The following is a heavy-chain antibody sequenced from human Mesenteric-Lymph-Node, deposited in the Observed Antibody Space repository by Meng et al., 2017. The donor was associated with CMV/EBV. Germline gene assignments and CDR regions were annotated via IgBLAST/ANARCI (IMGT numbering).Heavy chain of an antibody. Sequence: ASVKVSCKASGYTFTSYGISWVRQAPGQGLEWMGWISAYNGNTNYAQKLQGRVTMTTDTFTSTVYMELGSLRSDDTAVYYCARGRTRFLEWLPSDWFDFWGQGTMVTVSS. J-gene: IGHJ3*01. V-gene: IGHV1-18*01. CDR1: GYTFTSYG. D-gene: IGHD3-3*01. CDR2: ISAYNGNT. CDR3: ARGRTRFLEWLPSDWFDF.